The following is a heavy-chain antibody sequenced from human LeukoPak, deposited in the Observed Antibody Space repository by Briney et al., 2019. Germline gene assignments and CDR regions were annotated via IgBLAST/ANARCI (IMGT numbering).Heavy chain of an antibody. Sequence: SETLSLTCAVSSGSISTSSYYWGWIRQLPGKGLEWIGSMFHSGSTYDNPSLRSRVTISVDTSKNQFSLKLSSVTAADTAVYYCARAYGSGSYFHWFDPWGQGTLVTVSS. CDR3: ARAYGSGSYFHWFDP. CDR1: SGSISTSSYY. V-gene: IGHV4-39*01. CDR2: MFHSGST. J-gene: IGHJ5*02. D-gene: IGHD3-10*01.